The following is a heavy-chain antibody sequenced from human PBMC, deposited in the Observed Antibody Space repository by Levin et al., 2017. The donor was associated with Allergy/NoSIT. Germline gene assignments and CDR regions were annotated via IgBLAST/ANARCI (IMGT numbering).Heavy chain of an antibody. Sequence: GGSLRLSCAASGFTFSSYAMHWVRQAPGKGLEWVAVISYDGSNQYYVDSVKGRFTISKDNSKNTLYLQMNSLRAEDTAVYYCARDYSGSYYANAFDIWGQGTMVTVSS. CDR3: ARDYSGSYYANAFDI. CDR2: ISYDGSNQ. CDR1: GFTFSSYA. V-gene: IGHV3-30-3*01. J-gene: IGHJ3*02. D-gene: IGHD1-26*01.